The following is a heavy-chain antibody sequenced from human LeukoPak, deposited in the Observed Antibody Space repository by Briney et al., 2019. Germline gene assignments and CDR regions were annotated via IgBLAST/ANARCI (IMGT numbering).Heavy chain of an antibody. Sequence: PGGSLRLSRADSGFTFSSYAMTWVRQAPGKGLEWVSSIDVSGGSTYYADSVKGRFTISRDNPKNTLCLHMNSLRAEDTAVYYCAKLIAAAGTGYWGQGTLVTVSS. CDR1: GFTFSSYA. CDR2: IDVSGGST. CDR3: AKLIAAAGTGY. J-gene: IGHJ4*02. V-gene: IGHV3-23*01. D-gene: IGHD6-13*01.